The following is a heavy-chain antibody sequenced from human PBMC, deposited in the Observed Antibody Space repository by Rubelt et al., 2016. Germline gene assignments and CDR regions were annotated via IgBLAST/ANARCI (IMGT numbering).Heavy chain of an antibody. J-gene: IGHJ6*03. CDR1: GGSISSGGYY. CDR2: IYYSGRP. Sequence: QVQLQESGPGLVKPSQTLSLTCTVSGGSISSGGYYWSWIRQHPGKGLEWIGSIYYSGRPYYKPSLKRRVTISVDTSKNQCSLKLSSVTAADTAVYYCARGYERYMDVWGKGTTVTVSS. V-gene: IGHV4-31*03. CDR3: ARGYERYMDV. D-gene: IGHD3-16*01.